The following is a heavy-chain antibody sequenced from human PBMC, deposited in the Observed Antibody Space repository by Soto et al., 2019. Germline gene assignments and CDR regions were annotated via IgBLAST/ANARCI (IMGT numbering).Heavy chain of an antibody. D-gene: IGHD2-15*01. CDR2: ISGSGGST. J-gene: IGHJ4*02. CDR3: GRKYVLAVGAQGY. Sequence: PGGSLRLSCAASGFTFSSYAMSWVRQAPGKGLEWVSTISGSGGSTYYADSVKGRFTISRDNSKSTLYLQMNSLRAEDTSVYYCGRKYVLAVGAQGYGGREILITVSS. V-gene: IGHV3-23*01. CDR1: GFTFSSYA.